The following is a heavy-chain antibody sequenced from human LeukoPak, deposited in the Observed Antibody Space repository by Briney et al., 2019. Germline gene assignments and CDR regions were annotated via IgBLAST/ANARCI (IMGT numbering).Heavy chain of an antibody. CDR3: ARDYGGHGEYFDL. Sequence: GGSLRLSCAASGFTFSTYEMNWLRQAPGKGREWGSYISSTGSNIYYADSVKGRLTISRDNAKNSVYLQMNSLRDEDTAIYHCARDYGGHGEYFDLWGQGTLVTVSS. V-gene: IGHV3-48*03. CDR1: GFTFSTYE. J-gene: IGHJ4*02. CDR2: ISSTGSNI. D-gene: IGHD4-23*01.